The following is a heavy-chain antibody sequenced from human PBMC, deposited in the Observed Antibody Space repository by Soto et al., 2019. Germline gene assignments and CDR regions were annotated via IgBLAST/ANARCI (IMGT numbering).Heavy chain of an antibody. D-gene: IGHD6-13*01. CDR3: AKEKQQLVRDLFGAFDI. V-gene: IGHV3-21*01. Sequence: EVQLVESGGGLVKPGGSLRLSCAASGFTFSSYSMNWVRQAPGKGLEWVSSISSSSSYIYYADSVKGRFTISRDNAKNSLYLQMNSLRAEDTAVYYCAKEKQQLVRDLFGAFDIWGQGTMVTVSS. J-gene: IGHJ3*02. CDR1: GFTFSSYS. CDR2: ISSSSSYI.